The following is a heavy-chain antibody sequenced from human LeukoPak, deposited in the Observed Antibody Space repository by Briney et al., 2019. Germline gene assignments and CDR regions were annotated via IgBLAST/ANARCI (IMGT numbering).Heavy chain of an antibody. D-gene: IGHD3-22*01. CDR2: TIPIFGTA. CDR3: ARDPNPTYDYDSSGYPPCYYYMDV. J-gene: IGHJ6*03. V-gene: IGHV1-69*01. CDR1: GGTFSSYA. Sequence: GASVKVSCKASGGTFSSYAISWVRQAPGQGLEWMGGTIPIFGTANYAQKFQGGVTITEDESTSTAYMELSSLRSEDTAVYYCARDPNPTYDYDSSGYPPCYYYMDVWGKGTTVTVSS.